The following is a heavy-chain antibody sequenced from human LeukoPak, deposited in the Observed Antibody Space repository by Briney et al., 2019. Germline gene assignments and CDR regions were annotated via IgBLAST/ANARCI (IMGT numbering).Heavy chain of an antibody. D-gene: IGHD2-2*01. V-gene: IGHV3-7*01. CDR1: GFTFSSYW. CDR2: IKQDGSEK. Sequence: GGSLRLSCAVSGFTFSSYWRSWVRQAPGKGLEWVANIKQDGSEKYYVDSVKGRFTIFRENAKTSLYLQMTSLRAEDTAVYYCAREDRYCSSTSCYLLYYYYYYMDVWGKGTPVTVSS. CDR3: AREDRYCSSTSCYLLYYYYYYMDV. J-gene: IGHJ6*03.